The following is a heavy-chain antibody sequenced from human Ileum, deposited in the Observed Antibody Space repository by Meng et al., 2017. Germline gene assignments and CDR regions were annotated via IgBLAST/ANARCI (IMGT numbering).Heavy chain of an antibody. J-gene: IGHJ4*02. Sequence: QLVESGGGFVKPRGSLRLSCAASGFTFSDRWMTWVRQAPGKGLEWVGHIQSKADGGTTDYAAPVKGRFTISRDDSKGTLYLQMNSLKTEDTAVYYCTTFYAGYWGQGTLVTVSS. CDR1: GFTFSDRW. D-gene: IGHD3-16*01. CDR3: TTFYAGY. V-gene: IGHV3-15*01. CDR2: IQSKADGGTT.